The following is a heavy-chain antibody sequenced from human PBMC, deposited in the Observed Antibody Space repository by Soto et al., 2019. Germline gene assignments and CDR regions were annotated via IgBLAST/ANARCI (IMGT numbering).Heavy chain of an antibody. Sequence: QVQLVQSGAEVKKPGASVKVSCKASGYTFTSYAMHWVRQAPGQRLEWMGWINAGNGNTKYSQKFQGRVTITRDTSASTAYMELSSLRSEYTAVYYCARGLNGYLHYFDYWGQGTLVTVSS. J-gene: IGHJ4*02. CDR1: GYTFTSYA. D-gene: IGHD5-18*01. CDR3: ARGLNGYLHYFDY. CDR2: INAGNGNT. V-gene: IGHV1-3*01.